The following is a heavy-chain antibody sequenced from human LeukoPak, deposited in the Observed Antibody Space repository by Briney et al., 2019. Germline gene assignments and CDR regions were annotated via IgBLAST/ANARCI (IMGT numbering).Heavy chain of an antibody. CDR3: AKGGANTMPPSLFDY. CDR2: ISGSGGRT. D-gene: IGHD2-2*01. J-gene: IGHJ4*02. Sequence: GGSLRLSCAASGFTFSTYAMSWVRKAPGKGLGWVSAISGSGGRTKYADSVKGRFTISRDNSKNTLYLQMNSLRAEDTAIYYCAKGGANTMPPSLFDYWGQGTLVTVSS. V-gene: IGHV3-23*01. CDR1: GFTFSTYA.